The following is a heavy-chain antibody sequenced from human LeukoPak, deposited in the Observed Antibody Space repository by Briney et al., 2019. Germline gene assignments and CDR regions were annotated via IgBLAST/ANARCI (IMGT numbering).Heavy chain of an antibody. CDR3: ARDPFVCSGGSCYPH. J-gene: IGHJ4*02. CDR1: GSTFSSYS. Sequence: GGSLRLSCAASGSTFSSYSMNWVRQAPGKGRDWVSSISSSSSYIYYADSVKGRFTISRDNAKNSLYLQMNSLRAEDTAVYYCARDPFVCSGGSCYPHWGQGTLVTVSS. CDR2: ISSSSSYI. D-gene: IGHD2-15*01. V-gene: IGHV3-21*01.